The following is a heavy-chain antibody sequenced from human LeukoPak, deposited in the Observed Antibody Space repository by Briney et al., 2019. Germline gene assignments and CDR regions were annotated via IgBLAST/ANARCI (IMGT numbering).Heavy chain of an antibody. Sequence: SETLSLTCTVSGGSISSSSYYWSWFRQPPGKGLEWIGYIYYGGNTNYNPSLKSRVTKSVDTSKNQFSLRLSSVTAADTAVYYCADYGEYAKGYWGQGTLVIVSS. CDR3: ADYGEYAKGY. V-gene: IGHV4-61*05. CDR2: IYYGGNT. J-gene: IGHJ4*02. CDR1: GGSISSSSYY. D-gene: IGHD4-17*01.